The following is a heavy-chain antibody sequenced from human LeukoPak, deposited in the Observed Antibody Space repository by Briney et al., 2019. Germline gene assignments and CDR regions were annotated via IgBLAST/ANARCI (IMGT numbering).Heavy chain of an antibody. CDR3: AKRGRNSTHHFHY. CDR2: IRGSGRST. D-gene: IGHD4-23*01. J-gene: IGHJ4*02. Sequence: GGSLRLSCAASGFAFSSYGMSWVRQAPGKGPEWVSSIRGSGRSTNYADSVKGRFTISRDNSKNTVYLQMNTLRAEDTAVYYCAKRGRNSTHHFHYWGQGTLVTVSS. V-gene: IGHV3-23*01. CDR1: GFAFSSYG.